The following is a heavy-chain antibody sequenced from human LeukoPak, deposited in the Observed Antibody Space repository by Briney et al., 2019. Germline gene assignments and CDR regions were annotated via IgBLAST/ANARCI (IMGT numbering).Heavy chain of an antibody. V-gene: IGHV3-74*01. CDR1: GFTFSSYW. D-gene: IGHD1-1*01. Sequence: GGSLRLSCAASGFTFSSYWMHWVRQVPGKGLVWVSRLNSDGSSRSYADSVKGRFTISRDNAKNTLYLQMNSLRAEDTAVYYCARDEGTGSFDYWGQGTLVTVSS. J-gene: IGHJ4*02. CDR2: LNSDGSSR. CDR3: ARDEGTGSFDY.